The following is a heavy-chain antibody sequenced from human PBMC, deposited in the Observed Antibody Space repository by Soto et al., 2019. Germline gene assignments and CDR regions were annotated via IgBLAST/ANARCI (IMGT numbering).Heavy chain of an antibody. CDR3: ARDYYDILTGYYLGPGSRYYYYYGMDV. CDR1: GGTFSSYA. J-gene: IGHJ6*02. D-gene: IGHD3-9*01. V-gene: IGHV1-69*13. CDR2: IIPIFGTA. Sequence: SVKVSCKASGGTFSSYAISWVRQAPGQGLEWMGGIIPIFGTANYAQKFQGRVTITADESTSTAYMELSSLRSEDTAVYYCARDYYDILTGYYLGPGSRYYYYYGMDVWGQGTTVTVSS.